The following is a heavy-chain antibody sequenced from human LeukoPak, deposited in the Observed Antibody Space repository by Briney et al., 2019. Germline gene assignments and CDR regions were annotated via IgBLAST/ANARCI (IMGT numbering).Heavy chain of an antibody. V-gene: IGHV1-46*01. CDR2: INPSGGST. J-gene: IGHJ6*02. D-gene: IGHD3-10*01. CDR1: GYTFTSYY. Sequence: ASVKVSCKASGYTFTSYYMHWVRQAPGQGLEWMGIINPSGGSTSYAQKFQGRVTMTRDTSTSTVYMELSSLRSEDTAVYYCAKGKRFGEKNYYGMDVWGQGTTVTVSS. CDR3: AKGKRFGEKNYYGMDV.